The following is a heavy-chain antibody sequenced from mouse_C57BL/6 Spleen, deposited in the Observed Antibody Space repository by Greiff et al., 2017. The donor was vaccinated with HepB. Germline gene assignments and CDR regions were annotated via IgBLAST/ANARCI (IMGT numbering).Heavy chain of an antibody. J-gene: IGHJ4*01. Sequence: VQLKQSGPVLVKPGASVKMSCKASGYTFTDYYMNWVKQSHGKSLEWIGVINPYNGGTSYNQKFKGKATLTVDKSSSTAYMELNSLTSEDSAVYYCARGGSNHGAMDYWGQGTSVTVSS. V-gene: IGHV1-19*01. CDR1: GYTFTDYY. D-gene: IGHD1-1*01. CDR3: ARGGSNHGAMDY. CDR2: INPYNGGT.